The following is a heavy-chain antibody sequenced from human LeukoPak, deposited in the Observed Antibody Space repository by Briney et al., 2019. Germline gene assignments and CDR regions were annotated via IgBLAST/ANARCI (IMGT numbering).Heavy chain of an antibody. Sequence: GASVKVSCKASGYTFTSYYMHWVRQAPGQGLEWMGIINPSGGSTSYAQKFQGRVTMTRDTSTSTVYMELSSLRSEDTAVYYCARQGAIFGASDWFDPWGQGTLVTVSS. CDR2: INPSGGST. J-gene: IGHJ5*02. CDR3: ARQGAIFGASDWFDP. V-gene: IGHV1-46*01. D-gene: IGHD3-3*01. CDR1: GYTFTSYY.